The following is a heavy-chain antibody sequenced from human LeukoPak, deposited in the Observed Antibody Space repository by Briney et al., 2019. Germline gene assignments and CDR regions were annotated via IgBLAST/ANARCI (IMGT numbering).Heavy chain of an antibody. Sequence: GGSLRLSCAASGSTFSTYAVNWVRRAPGKGLEWVSTISGSGGSTYYADSVKGRFTISRDNSKNTLYLQMSSLRAEDTAVYYCAKDRGRYYDSSGYYWGYYFGSWGQGILATVST. V-gene: IGHV3-23*01. J-gene: IGHJ4*02. D-gene: IGHD3-22*01. CDR3: AKDRGRYYDSSGYYWGYYFGS. CDR1: GSTFSTYA. CDR2: ISGSGGST.